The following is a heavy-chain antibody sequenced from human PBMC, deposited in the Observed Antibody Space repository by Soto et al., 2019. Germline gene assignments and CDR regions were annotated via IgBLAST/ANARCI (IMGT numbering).Heavy chain of an antibody. D-gene: IGHD1-7*01. CDR2: ISAYNGNT. CDR3: ARAELKPTWTYAFDY. CDR1: GYTFTSYG. V-gene: IGHV1-18*01. Sequence: QVQLVQSGAEVKKPGASVKVSCKASGYTFTSYGISWVRQAPGQGLEWMGWISAYNGNTNYAQKLQGRVTMTTDTSTRRAYMELRSLRSDDTAVYYCARAELKPTWTYAFDYLGQGTLVTVSS. J-gene: IGHJ4*02.